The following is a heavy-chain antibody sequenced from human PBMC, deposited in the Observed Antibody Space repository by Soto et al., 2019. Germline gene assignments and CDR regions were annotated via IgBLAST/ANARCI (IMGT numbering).Heavy chain of an antibody. CDR1: GFTFSDYY. J-gene: IGHJ4*02. D-gene: IGHD3-22*01. CDR3: ARDQRVSGYQAHFDY. V-gene: IGHV3-11*01. Sequence: PGGSLRLSCAASGFTFSDYYMSWIRQAPGKGLEWVSYISSSGSTIYYADSVKGRFTISRDNAKNSLYLQMNSLRAEDTAVYYCARDQRVSGYQAHFDYWGQGTLVTVSS. CDR2: ISSSGSTI.